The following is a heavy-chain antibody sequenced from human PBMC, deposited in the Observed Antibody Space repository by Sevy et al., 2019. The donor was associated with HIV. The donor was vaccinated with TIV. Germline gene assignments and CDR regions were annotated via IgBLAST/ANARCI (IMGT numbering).Heavy chain of an antibody. D-gene: IGHD6-13*01. CDR1: GFTFSSYD. CDR3: ARGFLPYSSSWYGYYYYGMDV. J-gene: IGHJ6*02. V-gene: IGHV3-13*01. CDR2: IGTAGDT. Sequence: GGSLRLSCAASGFTFSSYDMHWVRQATGKGLEWVSAIGTAGDTYYPGSVKGRFTISRENAKNSLYLQMNSLRAGDTAVYYCARGFLPYSSSWYGYYYYGMDVWGQGTTVTVSS.